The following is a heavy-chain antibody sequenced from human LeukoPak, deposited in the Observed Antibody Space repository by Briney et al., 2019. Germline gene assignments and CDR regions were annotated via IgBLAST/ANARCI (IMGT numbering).Heavy chain of an antibody. CDR2: IRNKPNNYAT. Sequence: GGSLRLSCAASGFTFNNAWMSWVRQASGKGLEWVGRIRNKPNNYATAYAASVKGRFTISRDDSKNTAFLQMNSLETEDTAVYYCTRRPFGGNSSPYWYFDLWGRGTLVTVSS. D-gene: IGHD4-23*01. J-gene: IGHJ2*01. CDR1: GFTFNNAW. CDR3: TRRPFGGNSSPYWYFDL. V-gene: IGHV3-73*01.